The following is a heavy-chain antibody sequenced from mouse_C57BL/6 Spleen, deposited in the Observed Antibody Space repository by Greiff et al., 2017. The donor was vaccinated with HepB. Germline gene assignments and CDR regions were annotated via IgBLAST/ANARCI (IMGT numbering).Heavy chain of an antibody. V-gene: IGHV1-15*01. CDR3: TRGDTTDWYFDV. CDR2: IDPETGGT. Sequence: VQLQQSGAELVRPGASVTLSCKASGYTFTDYEMHWVKQTPVHGLEWIGAIDPETGGTAYNQKFKGKAILTADKSSSTAYMELRSLTSEDSAVYYCTRGDTTDWYFDVWGTGTTVTVSS. CDR1: GYTFTDYE. J-gene: IGHJ1*03. D-gene: IGHD1-1*01.